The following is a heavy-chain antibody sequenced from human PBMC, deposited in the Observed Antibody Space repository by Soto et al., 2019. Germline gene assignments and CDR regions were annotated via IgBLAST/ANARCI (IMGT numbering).Heavy chain of an antibody. J-gene: IGHJ3*02. CDR1: GFTFSSYA. V-gene: IGHV3-23*01. D-gene: IGHD3-9*01. Sequence: GGSLRLSCAASGFTFSSYAMSWVRQAPGKGLEWVSAISGSGGSTYYADSVKGRFTISRDNSKNTLYLQMNSLRAEDTAVYYCAKDFDWLPTLEHLGAFDIWGQGTMVPVSS. CDR3: AKDFDWLPTLEHLGAFDI. CDR2: ISGSGGST.